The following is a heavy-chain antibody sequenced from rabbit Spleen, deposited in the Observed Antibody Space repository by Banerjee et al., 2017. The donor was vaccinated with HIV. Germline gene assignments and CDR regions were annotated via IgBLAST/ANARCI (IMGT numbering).Heavy chain of an antibody. CDR1: GLDFSVDYD. CDR3: ARDGYSGGRVHFEL. Sequence: QSLEESGGDLVKPGASLTLTCTASGLDFSVDYDMCWVRQAPGKGLEWIGCIYTGDGNTYYASWAKGRFTISKTSSTTVTLQMTSLTAADTATYCCARDGYSGGRVHFELWGPGTLVTVS. V-gene: IGHV1S40*01. CDR2: IYTGDGNT. D-gene: IGHD7-1*01. J-gene: IGHJ6*01.